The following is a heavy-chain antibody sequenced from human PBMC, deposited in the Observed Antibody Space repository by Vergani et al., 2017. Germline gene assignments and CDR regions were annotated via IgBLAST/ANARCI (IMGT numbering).Heavy chain of an antibody. CDR3: VRDPWESGGPYSGC. J-gene: IGHJ4*02. V-gene: IGHV4-38-2*02. D-gene: IGHD2-15*01. CDR2: ISHSGYT. Sequence: QVQLQESGPGLLKPSETLSLTCTVSGSSISSGYYWGWIRQPPGKGLEWIGSISHSGYTFYSPSLKSRVSMSVDTSKNQFSLRVNSVTAADTAVYYGVRDPWESGGPYSGCWGRGTLVSVSS. CDR1: GSSISSGYY.